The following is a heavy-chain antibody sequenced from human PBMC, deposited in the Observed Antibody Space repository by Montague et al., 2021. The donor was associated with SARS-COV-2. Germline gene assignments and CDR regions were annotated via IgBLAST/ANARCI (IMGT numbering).Heavy chain of an antibody. D-gene: IGHD3-10*01. V-gene: IGHV4-4*02. J-gene: IGHJ5*02. Sequence: SETLSLTCEVSGASISSNNWWIWVRQSPGKGLEWIGETYHSGSTNYNPSLRGRVTILVDKSKNQFSLKVNSVSAADTAVYYCARLGVVPSPRTFDPWGQGTLVTVSS. CDR1: GASISSNNW. CDR3: ARLGVVPSPRTFDP. CDR2: TYHSGST.